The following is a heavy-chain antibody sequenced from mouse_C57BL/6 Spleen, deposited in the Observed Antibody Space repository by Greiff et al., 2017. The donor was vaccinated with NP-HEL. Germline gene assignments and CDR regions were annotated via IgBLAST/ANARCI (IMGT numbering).Heavy chain of an antibody. CDR3: TTITGTIYFDY. V-gene: IGHV14-1*01. Sequence: EVQLQQSGAELVRPGASVKLSCTASGFNIKDYYMHWVKQRPEQGLEWIGRIDPEDGDTEYAPKFQGKATMTADTSTNTAYLQLSSLTSEDTAVYYCTTITGTIYFDYWGQGTTLTVSS. CDR2: IDPEDGDT. D-gene: IGHD4-1*01. CDR1: GFNIKDYY. J-gene: IGHJ2*01.